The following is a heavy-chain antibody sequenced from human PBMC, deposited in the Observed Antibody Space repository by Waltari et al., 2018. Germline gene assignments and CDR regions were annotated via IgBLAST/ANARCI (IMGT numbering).Heavy chain of an antibody. Sequence: QVQLVQSGAEVKKPGSSVKVSCKAPGATFSSYAISWVRQAPGQGLEWMGGIIPIFGTANYAQKFQGRVTITADESTSTAYMELSSLRSEDTAVYYCAREGGTITMVRGVIISWGQGTLVTVSS. J-gene: IGHJ4*02. CDR2: IIPIFGTA. D-gene: IGHD3-10*01. CDR1: GATFSSYA. CDR3: AREGGTITMVRGVIIS. V-gene: IGHV1-69*01.